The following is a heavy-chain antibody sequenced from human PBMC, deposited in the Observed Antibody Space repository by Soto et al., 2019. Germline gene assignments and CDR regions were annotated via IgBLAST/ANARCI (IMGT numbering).Heavy chain of an antibody. J-gene: IGHJ4*02. CDR3: ARAGENYGSGTFSPPLRYYFNS. CDR1: GDTFTTHY. V-gene: IGHV1-46*01. CDR2: INPSGGRT. D-gene: IGHD3-10*01. Sequence: QVQLVQSGTEVKKPGASVKVSCKASGDTFTTHYMHWVRQAPGQGLEWMGIINPSGGRTTYALKFQGRVTMTSDTSTNTVYVELTSLRSEDTAIYFCARAGENYGSGTFSPPLRYYFNSWGQGTLVTVSS.